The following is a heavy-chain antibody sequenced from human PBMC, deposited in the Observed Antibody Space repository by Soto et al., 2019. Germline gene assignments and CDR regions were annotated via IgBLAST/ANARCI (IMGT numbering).Heavy chain of an antibody. CDR2: ISDDGSIK. CDR3: ATDQGGWFDP. CDR1: GFSFTTYA. D-gene: IGHD3-16*01. Sequence: GGSLRLSCAASGFSFTTYAMHWVRQAPGKGPEWVAVISDDGSIKYYADSVKGRFTISRDNSKNTLYLQMNSLRAEDTAVYYCATDQGGWFDPWGQGTLVTVSS. V-gene: IGHV3-30-3*01. J-gene: IGHJ5*02.